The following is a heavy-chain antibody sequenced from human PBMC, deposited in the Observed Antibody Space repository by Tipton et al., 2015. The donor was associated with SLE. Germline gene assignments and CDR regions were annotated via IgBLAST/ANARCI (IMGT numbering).Heavy chain of an antibody. CDR3: ASSGWQLLYDY. V-gene: IGHV3-7*01. J-gene: IGHJ4*02. CDR2: IRQDGSQK. CDR1: GFTFTSHW. Sequence: GSLRLSCVASGFTFTSHWMSWVRQAPGKGLEWVANIRQDGSQKFYVDSVRGRFTISRDNAKNSVYLQMNSLRAEDTAMYYCASSGWQLLYDYWGQGTLVTVSS. D-gene: IGHD4-23*01.